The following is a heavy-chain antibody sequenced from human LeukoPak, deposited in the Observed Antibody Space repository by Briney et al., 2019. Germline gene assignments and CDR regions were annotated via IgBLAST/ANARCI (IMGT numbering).Heavy chain of an antibody. CDR3: ARDREGATSPFDY. CDR1: GFTFSSYS. CDR2: ISSSSSYI. D-gene: IGHD1-26*01. V-gene: IGHV3-21*01. Sequence: GGSLRLSCAASGFTFSSYSMNWVRQAPGKGLGWVSSISSSSSYIYYADSVKGRFTISRDNAKNSLYLQMNSLRAEDTAVYYCARDREGATSPFDYWGQGTLVTVSS. J-gene: IGHJ4*02.